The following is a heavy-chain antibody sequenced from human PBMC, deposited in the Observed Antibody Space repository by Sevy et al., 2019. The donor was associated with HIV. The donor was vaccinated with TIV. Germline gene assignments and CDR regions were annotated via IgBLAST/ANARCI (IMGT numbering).Heavy chain of an antibody. V-gene: IGHV3-74*01. Sequence: GGSLRLSCAASGFTFSSYSMHWVRQAPGKGLVWVSRINSDGSSTSYGDSVKGRLTISRDNAKNTLYLQMNSLRAEDTAVYYCARAIYDFWSGYYSMDVWGQGTTVTVFS. CDR2: INSDGSST. CDR1: GFTFSSYS. CDR3: ARAIYDFWSGYYSMDV. D-gene: IGHD3-3*01. J-gene: IGHJ6*02.